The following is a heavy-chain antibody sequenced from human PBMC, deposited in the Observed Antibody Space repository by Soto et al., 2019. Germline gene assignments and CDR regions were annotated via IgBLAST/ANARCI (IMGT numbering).Heavy chain of an antibody. CDR1: GYTFTSYA. Sequence: GASVKVSCKASGYTFTSYAMHWVCQAPGQRLEWMGWINAGNGNTKYSQKFQGRVTITRDTSASTAYMELSSLRSEDTAVYYCARDGTKLNCSSSRCYTVYYYGMAVWGQGTTVTVSS. V-gene: IGHV1-3*01. CDR2: INAGNGNT. CDR3: ARDGTKLNCSSSRCYTVYYYGMAV. D-gene: IGHD2-2*02. J-gene: IGHJ6*02.